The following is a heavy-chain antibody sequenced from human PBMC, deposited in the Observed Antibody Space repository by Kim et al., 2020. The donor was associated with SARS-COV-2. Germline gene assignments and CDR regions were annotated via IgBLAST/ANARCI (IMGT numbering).Heavy chain of an antibody. CDR3: AKDLGLSEYSSSSTRAFDI. CDR1: GFTFDDYA. Sequence: GGSLRLSCAASGFTFDDYAMHWVRQAPGKGLEWVSGISWNSGGIGYADSVKGRFTISRDNAKNSLYLQMNSLRAEDTALYYCAKDLGLSEYSSSSTRAFDIWGQGTMVTVSS. CDR2: ISWNSGGI. V-gene: IGHV3-9*01. D-gene: IGHD6-6*01. J-gene: IGHJ3*02.